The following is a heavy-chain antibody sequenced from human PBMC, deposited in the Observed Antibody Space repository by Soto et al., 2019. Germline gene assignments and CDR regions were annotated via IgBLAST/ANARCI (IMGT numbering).Heavy chain of an antibody. Sequence: QVQLVQSGAEVKKPGSSVKVSCKASGGTFSSYTISWVRQAPGQGLEWMGRIIPILGIANYAQKFQGRVTMXAXXSTSTAYMELSSLRSEDTAVYYCARSGSGGSWFDSWGQGTLVTVSS. CDR3: ARSGSGGSWFDS. V-gene: IGHV1-69*02. J-gene: IGHJ5*01. CDR2: IIPILGIA. CDR1: GGTFSSYT. D-gene: IGHD1-26*01.